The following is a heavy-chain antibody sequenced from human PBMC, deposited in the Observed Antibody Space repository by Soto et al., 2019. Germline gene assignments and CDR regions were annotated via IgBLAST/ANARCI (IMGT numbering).Heavy chain of an antibody. V-gene: IGHV1-2*02. CDR1: GYTFTGYY. D-gene: IGHD3-22*01. CDR3: AREAVFYDSSGPNY. Sequence: ASVKVSCKASGYTFTGYYMHWVRQAPGQGLEWMGWINPNSGGTNYAQKFQGRVTMTRDTSISTAYMELSRLRSDDTAVYYCAREAVFYDSSGPNYWGQGTLVTSPQ. CDR2: INPNSGGT. J-gene: IGHJ4*02.